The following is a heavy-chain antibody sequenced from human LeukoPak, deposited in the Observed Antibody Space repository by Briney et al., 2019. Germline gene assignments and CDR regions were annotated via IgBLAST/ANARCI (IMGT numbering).Heavy chain of an antibody. J-gene: IGHJ4*02. V-gene: IGHV3-64D*06. D-gene: IGHD5-24*01. CDR3: VKDGRMDTITYNDLFDY. CDR1: GFTFSSHA. CDR2: ISSNGGST. Sequence: GGSLRLSCSASGFTFSSHAMHWVRQAPGKGLEYVSAISSNGGSTYYADSVKGRFTISRDNSKNTLYLQMSSLRAEDTAVYYCVKDGRMDTITYNDLFDYWGQGTLVTVSS.